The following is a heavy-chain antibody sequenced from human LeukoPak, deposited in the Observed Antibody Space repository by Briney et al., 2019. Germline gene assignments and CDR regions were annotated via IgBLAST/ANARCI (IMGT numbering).Heavy chain of an antibody. CDR1: GFTLSTYW. D-gene: IGHD4-23*01. CDR3: AGGFGGF. Sequence: GGSLRLSCAASGFTLSTYWMHWVRQVPGKGLVWVSRINSDGDYTTYADSVKGRFIISRDNAKNTLYLQMNSLRVDDTAVYYCAGGFGGFWGQGTRVTVSS. J-gene: IGHJ4*02. CDR2: INSDGDYT. V-gene: IGHV3-74*01.